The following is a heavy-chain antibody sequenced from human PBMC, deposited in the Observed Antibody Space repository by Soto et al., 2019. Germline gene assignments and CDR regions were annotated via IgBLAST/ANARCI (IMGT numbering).Heavy chain of an antibody. D-gene: IGHD4-4*01. J-gene: IGHJ6*02. CDR1: GFTFSSYA. Sequence: GGSLRLSCAASGFTFSSYAMHWFRQAPGKGLEWVAVISYDGSNKYYADSVKGRFTISRDNSKNTLYLQMNSLRAEDTAVYYCARDYIGYYYYYGMDVWGQGTTVTVS. CDR2: ISYDGSNK. CDR3: ARDYIGYYYYYGMDV. V-gene: IGHV3-30-3*01.